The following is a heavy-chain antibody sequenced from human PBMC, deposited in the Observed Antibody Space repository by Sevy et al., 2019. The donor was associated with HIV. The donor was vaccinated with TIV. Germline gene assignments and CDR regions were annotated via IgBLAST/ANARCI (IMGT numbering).Heavy chain of an antibody. CDR1: GFIFDDYA. J-gene: IGHJ4*02. V-gene: IGHV3-9*01. CDR2: ISWNSGRI. D-gene: IGHD2-2*02. Sequence: GGSLRLSCVVSGFIFDDYAMHWVRQPPGKGLEWVSGISWNSGRIGYADSVKGRFTISRDNAKNSLYLQMNSLRAEDTAFYYCGKRVAIRGPIDYWGQGTLVTVSS. CDR3: GKRVAIRGPIDY.